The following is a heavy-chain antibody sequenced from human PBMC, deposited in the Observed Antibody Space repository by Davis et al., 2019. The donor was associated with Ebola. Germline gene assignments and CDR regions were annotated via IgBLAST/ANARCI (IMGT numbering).Heavy chain of an antibody. Sequence: HTGGSLRLSCAASGFNFTNYWMHWVRQAPGKGLVWVSRISFDGYNTDYADSVKGRFTISRDNAKNTLYLQMSSLRAEDTAVYYCARGYCSGSSCYSVVSYWGQGTLVTVSS. J-gene: IGHJ4*02. V-gene: IGHV3-74*01. D-gene: IGHD2-15*01. CDR2: ISFDGYNT. CDR1: GFNFTNYW. CDR3: ARGYCSGSSCYSVVSY.